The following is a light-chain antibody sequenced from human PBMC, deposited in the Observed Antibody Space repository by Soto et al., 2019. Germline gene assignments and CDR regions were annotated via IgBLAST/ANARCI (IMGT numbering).Light chain of an antibody. V-gene: IGKV3-20*01. Sequence: EIVLTQSPGTLSLSPGERATLSCRASQSVSSSYLAWYHQKPGQAPRLLIYGAASRATGIQDRFSGSGSGKDFTLTISRLEPEDFAVYYCQQYGRAPPRTFGQGTKVEIK. J-gene: IGKJ1*01. CDR3: QQYGRAPPRT. CDR2: GAA. CDR1: QSVSSSY.